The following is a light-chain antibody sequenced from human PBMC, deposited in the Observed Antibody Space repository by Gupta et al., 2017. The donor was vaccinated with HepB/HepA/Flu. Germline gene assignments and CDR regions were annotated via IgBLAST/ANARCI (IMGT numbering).Light chain of an antibody. J-gene: IGLJ3*02. Sequence: QSVLTQPPSVSAAPGQKVTISCSGSSSNIGDNYVSWYQQLPGTAPKLLIYENDKRPSGIPDRFSGSKSGTSATLGITGLQTGDEADYYCDTWDSSRSAVLFAGGTKLTVL. CDR1: SSNIGDNY. V-gene: IGLV1-51*02. CDR3: DTWDSSRSAVL. CDR2: END.